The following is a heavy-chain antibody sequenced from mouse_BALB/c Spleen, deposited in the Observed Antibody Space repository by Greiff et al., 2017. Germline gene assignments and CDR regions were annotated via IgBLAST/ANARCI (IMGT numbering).Heavy chain of an antibody. J-gene: IGHJ2*01. D-gene: IGHD3-1*01. CDR3: ARGGSSGYVDY. CDR1: GYSITSDYA. CDR2: ISYSGST. V-gene: IGHV3-2*02. Sequence: DVKLVESGPGLVKPSQSLSLTCTVTGYSITSDYAWNWIRQFPGNKLEWMGYISYSGSTSYNPSLKSRISITRDTSKNQFFLQLNSVTTEDTATYYCARGGSSGYVDYWGQGTTLTVSS.